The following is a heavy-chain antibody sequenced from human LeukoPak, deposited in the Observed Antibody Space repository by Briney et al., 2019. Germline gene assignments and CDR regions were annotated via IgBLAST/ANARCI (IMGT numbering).Heavy chain of an antibody. J-gene: IGHJ4*02. CDR3: ARDAPSQEWELLFDY. CDR1: GYTFTSYY. Sequence: GASVKVSCKASGYTFTSYYMHWVRQAPGQGLEWMGIINPSGGSTSYAQKFQGRVTMTRDMSTSTVYMELSGLRSEDTAVYYCARDAPSQEWELLFDYWGQGTLVTVSS. V-gene: IGHV1-46*01. CDR2: INPSGGST. D-gene: IGHD1-26*01.